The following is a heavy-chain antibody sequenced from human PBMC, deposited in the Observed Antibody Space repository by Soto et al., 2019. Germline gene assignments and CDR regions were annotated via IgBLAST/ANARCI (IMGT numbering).Heavy chain of an antibody. CDR1: GGTFSSYA. D-gene: IGHD3-10*01. Sequence: QVQLVQSGAEVKKPGSSVKVSCKASGGTFSSYAISWVRQAPGQGLEWMGGIIPIFGTANYAQKFQGRVTITADESTSTAYMELSSLRSEDTAVYYCARDRSGSYYRLERVYNWFDPWGQGTLVTVSS. CDR3: ARDRSGSYYRLERVYNWFDP. CDR2: IIPIFGTA. J-gene: IGHJ5*02. V-gene: IGHV1-69*01.